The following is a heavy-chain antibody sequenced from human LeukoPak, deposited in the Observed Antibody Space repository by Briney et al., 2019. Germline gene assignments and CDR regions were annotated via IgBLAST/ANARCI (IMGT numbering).Heavy chain of an antibody. CDR3: AKDYDSSGRMILY. D-gene: IGHD3-22*01. CDR1: GFTFSTYN. V-gene: IGHV3-48*01. Sequence: QPGGSLRLSCAASGFTFSTYNMNWVRQAPGKGLEWVSYISRVSTIYYADSVKGRFTISRDNSKNTLYLQVSSLRAEDTAVYYCAKDYDSSGRMILYWGQGTLVTVSS. CDR2: ISRVSTI. J-gene: IGHJ4*02.